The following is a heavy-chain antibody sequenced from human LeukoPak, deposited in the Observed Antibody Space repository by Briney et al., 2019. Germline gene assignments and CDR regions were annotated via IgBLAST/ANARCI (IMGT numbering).Heavy chain of an antibody. D-gene: IGHD1-26*01. V-gene: IGHV4-61*10. CDR1: GGSVGSGSYY. Sequence: SETLSLTCTVSGGSVGSGSYYWTWIRQPAGKGLEWVGRINTSGSTVYNRSLKSRVTIALDTSKNQFSLKLSSVTAADTAVYYCARDLLPSGSYRGYNWFDPWGQGTLVTVSS. CDR2: INTSGST. CDR3: ARDLLPSGSYRGYNWFDP. J-gene: IGHJ5*02.